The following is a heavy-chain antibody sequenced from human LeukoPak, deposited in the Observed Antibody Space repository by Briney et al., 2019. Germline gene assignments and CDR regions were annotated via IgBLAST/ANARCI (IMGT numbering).Heavy chain of an antibody. CDR2: IYYSGST. Sequence: SETLSPTCTVSGGSISSGGYYWSWIRQHPGKGLEWIGYIYYSGSTYYNPSLKSRVTISVDTSKNQFSLKLSSVTAADTAVYYCARVWGWFGELFPFWFDPWGQGTLVTVSS. CDR3: ARVWGWFGELFPFWFDP. J-gene: IGHJ5*02. CDR1: GGSISSGGYY. V-gene: IGHV4-31*03. D-gene: IGHD3-10*01.